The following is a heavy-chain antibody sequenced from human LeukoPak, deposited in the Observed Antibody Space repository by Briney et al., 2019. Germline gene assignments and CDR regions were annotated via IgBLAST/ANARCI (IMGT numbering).Heavy chain of an antibody. CDR1: GFTFSNYA. V-gene: IGHV3-11*04. J-gene: IGHJ3*02. D-gene: IGHD3-22*01. CDR3: ARCSSGYYSPDAFDI. CDR2: ISSSGSTI. Sequence: GGSLRLSCAASGFTFSNYAMSWVRQAPGKGLEWVSYISSSGSTIYYADSVKGRFTISRDNAKNSLYLQMNSLRAEDTAVYYCARCSSGYYSPDAFDIWGQGTMVTVSS.